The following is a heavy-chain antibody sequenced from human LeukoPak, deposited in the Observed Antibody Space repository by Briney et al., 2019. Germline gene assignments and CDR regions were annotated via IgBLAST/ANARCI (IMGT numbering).Heavy chain of an antibody. CDR1: GFTFSSYS. J-gene: IGHJ4*02. Sequence: GGSLRLSCAASGFTFSSYSMNWDRQAPGKGLEWVSSISSSSSYIYYADSVKGRFTISRDNAKNSLYLQMNSLRAEDTAVYYCARGALVVVAATRNDYWGQGTLVTVSS. D-gene: IGHD2-15*01. CDR2: ISSSSSYI. CDR3: ARGALVVVAATRNDY. V-gene: IGHV3-21*01.